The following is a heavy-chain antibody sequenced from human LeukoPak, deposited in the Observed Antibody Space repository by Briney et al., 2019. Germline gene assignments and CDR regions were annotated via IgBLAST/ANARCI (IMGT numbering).Heavy chain of an antibody. CDR1: GGSITSSSDF. Sequence: PSETLSLTCTVSGGSITSSSDFWGWIRQPPGKGLECIGNVHYSGNTYYTPSLKSRVAISVDTSKNQFSLKVTSVTAADTAVYYCARDPGPTYSYGYPYFDYWGQGTLVTVSS. J-gene: IGHJ4*02. V-gene: IGHV4-39*02. CDR3: ARDPGPTYSYGYPYFDY. CDR2: VHYSGNT. D-gene: IGHD5-18*01.